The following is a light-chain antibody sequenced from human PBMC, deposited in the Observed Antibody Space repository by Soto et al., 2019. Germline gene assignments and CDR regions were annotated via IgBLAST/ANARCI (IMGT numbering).Light chain of an antibody. CDR2: DAS. CDR3: QQRSNWPPLT. J-gene: IGKJ4*01. CDR1: QSLGGN. Sequence: EIVMTQSPATLAVSPGDTATLSCRASQSLGGNLAWYQQKPGQAPRLLIYDASNRATGIPARFSGSGSGTDFTLTISSLEPEDFAVYYCQQRSNWPPLTFGGGTKVEIK. V-gene: IGKV3-11*01.